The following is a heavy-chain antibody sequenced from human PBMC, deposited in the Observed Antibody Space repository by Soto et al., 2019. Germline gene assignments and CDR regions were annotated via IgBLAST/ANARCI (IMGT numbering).Heavy chain of an antibody. CDR1: GDSVSSNSAA. Sequence: QTLSLTCAISGDSVSSNSAAWNWIRQSPSRGLEWLGRTYYRSKWYNDYAVSVKSRITINPDTSKNQFSLQLNPVTPEDTAVYYCARDFFGPSTIFGVAAAKNWFDPWGQGTLVTVSS. CDR3: ARDFFGPSTIFGVAAAKNWFDP. D-gene: IGHD3-3*01. CDR2: TYYRSKWYN. J-gene: IGHJ5*02. V-gene: IGHV6-1*01.